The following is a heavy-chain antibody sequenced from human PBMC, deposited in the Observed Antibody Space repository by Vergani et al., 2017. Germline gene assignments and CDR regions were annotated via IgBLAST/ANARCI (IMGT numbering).Heavy chain of an antibody. V-gene: IGHV1-18*01. J-gene: IGHJ1*01. CDR2: ISAYNGNT. Sequence: QVQLVQSGPEVKKPGASVKVSCKASGYDFTNYGLGWVRQAPGQGLEGMGWISAYNGNTKYAQKFQGRVSVTTDTSTTTVYMELRRLTSDDTAVYYCARGQSGSYYRYFEHWGQGTLVIVSS. CDR1: GYDFTNYG. D-gene: IGHD3-10*01. CDR3: ARGQSGSYYRYFEH.